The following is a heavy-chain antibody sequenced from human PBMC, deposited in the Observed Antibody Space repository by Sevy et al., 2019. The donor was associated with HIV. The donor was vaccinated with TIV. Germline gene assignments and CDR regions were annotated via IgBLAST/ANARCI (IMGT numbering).Heavy chain of an antibody. V-gene: IGHV4-39*01. D-gene: IGHD3-9*01. J-gene: IGHJ4*02. Sequence: SETLSLTCSVSGGSISSSTYYWGWIRQPPGRGLERIGSVYFTGSTYYNPSLKSRVTISVDTSKNEFSLKVNSVTAADTAVYYCARLGGLRFFDWSSLNYFDYWGQGTLVTVSS. CDR1: GGSISSSTYY. CDR2: VYFTGST. CDR3: ARLGGLRFFDWSSLNYFDY.